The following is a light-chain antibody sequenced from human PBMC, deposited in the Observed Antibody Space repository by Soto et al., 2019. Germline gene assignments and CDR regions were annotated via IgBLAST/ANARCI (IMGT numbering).Light chain of an antibody. Sequence: QSVQVQPPSVSGSPEKSVTIYYPGPNTELASYNRVPWYQRPPGTGPKRVLCDVCNRPTGVPLGFSGSKSGNRVSLTIPRLQADHEAEYYCSLYTTASSLLFRTGTKATV. CDR2: DVC. J-gene: IGLJ1*01. CDR3: SLYTTASSLL. CDR1: NTELASYNR. V-gene: IGLV2-18*01.